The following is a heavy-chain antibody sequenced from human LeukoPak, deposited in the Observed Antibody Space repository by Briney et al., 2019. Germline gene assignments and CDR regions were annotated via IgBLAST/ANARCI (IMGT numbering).Heavy chain of an antibody. CDR3: DRGGMVDIIDY. V-gene: IGHV4-30-2*01. Sequence: SETLSLTCAVSGGSISSGGYSWSWIRRPRGKGLEWIGYSYHSGSTYYNPSIKSRVTISVDRSKNQFSLKLSSVTDAATAVYYCDRGGMVDIIDYWGQGTLVTVSS. CDR1: GGSISSGGYS. D-gene: IGHD2-2*03. CDR2: SYHSGST. J-gene: IGHJ4*01.